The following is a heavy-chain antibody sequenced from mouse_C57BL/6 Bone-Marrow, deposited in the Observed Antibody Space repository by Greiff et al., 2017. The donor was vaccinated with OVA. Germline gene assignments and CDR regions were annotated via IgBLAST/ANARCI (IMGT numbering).Heavy chain of an antibody. V-gene: IGHV2-6*01. J-gene: IGHJ3*01. CDR2: IWGVGST. D-gene: IGHD2-5*01. Sequence: VKLVESGPGLVAPSQSLSITCTVSGFSLTSYGVDWVRQSPGKGLEWLGVIWGVGSTNYTSALKSRLSISKDNSKSQVFVKMNSLQTDDTAMYYCASSAYYSNTGFAYWGQGTLVTVSA. CDR1: GFSLTSYG. CDR3: ASSAYYSNTGFAY.